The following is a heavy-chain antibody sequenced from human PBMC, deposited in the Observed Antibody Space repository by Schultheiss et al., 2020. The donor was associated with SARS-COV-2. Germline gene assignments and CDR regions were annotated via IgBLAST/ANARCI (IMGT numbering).Heavy chain of an antibody. CDR2: IYYSGST. V-gene: IGHV4-59*12. J-gene: IGHJ5*02. CDR3: ARDLPSRGRFDP. D-gene: IGHD3-10*01. CDR1: GGFIINNQ. Sequence: SETLSLTCTVSGGFIINNQWSWIRQPPGKGLEWIGYIYYSGSTYYNPSLKSRVTISVDTSKNQFSLKLSSVTAADTAVYYCARDLPSRGRFDPWGQGTLVTVSS.